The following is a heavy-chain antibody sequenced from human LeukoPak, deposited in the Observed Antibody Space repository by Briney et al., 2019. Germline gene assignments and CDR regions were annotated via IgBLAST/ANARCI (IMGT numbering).Heavy chain of an antibody. D-gene: IGHD2/OR15-2a*01. CDR2: INHSGST. J-gene: IGHJ2*01. Sequence: KPSETLSLTCAVYGGSFSGYYWSWIRQPPGKGLEWIGEINHSGSTNYNPSLKSRVTISVDPSKNQFPLKLSSVTAADTAVYYCARLAQNRGRYFDLWGRGTLVTVSS. CDR1: GGSFSGYY. CDR3: ARLAQNRGRYFDL. V-gene: IGHV4-34*01.